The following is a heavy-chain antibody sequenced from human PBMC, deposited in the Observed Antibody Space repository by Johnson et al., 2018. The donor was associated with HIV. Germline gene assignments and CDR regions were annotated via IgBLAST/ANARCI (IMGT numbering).Heavy chain of an antibody. Sequence: QVQLVESGGGVVQPGRSLRLSCAASGFTFSSHAMHWVRQAPGKGLEWVAVISYDGSNKYYADSVKGRFTISRDNSKNTLYLQMNSLRAEDTAVYYCARDRVVVTATTTHDAFDIWGQGTMVTVSS. V-gene: IGHV3-30-3*01. CDR1: GFTFSSHA. D-gene: IGHD2-21*02. CDR3: ARDRVVVTATTTHDAFDI. CDR2: ISYDGSNK. J-gene: IGHJ3*02.